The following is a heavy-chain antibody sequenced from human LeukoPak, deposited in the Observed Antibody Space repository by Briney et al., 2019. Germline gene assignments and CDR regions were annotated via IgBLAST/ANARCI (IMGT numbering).Heavy chain of an antibody. V-gene: IGHV3-74*01. CDR3: VRGLNGNSDS. Sequence: GGSLRLSCAASGFTFSSSWMHWVRQAPGKGLIWVSRMNSDGRTTTYADSVKGRFTISRDNAKNTLFLQMNSLTVDDTAVYYCVRGLNGNSDSWGQGALVTVSS. D-gene: IGHD2-8*01. CDR2: MNSDGRTT. CDR1: GFTFSSSW. J-gene: IGHJ4*02.